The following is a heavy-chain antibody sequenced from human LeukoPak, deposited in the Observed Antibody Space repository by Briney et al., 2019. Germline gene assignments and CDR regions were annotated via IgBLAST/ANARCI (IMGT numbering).Heavy chain of an antibody. Sequence: GASVKVSCKVSGYTLTELSMHWVRQAPGKGLEWMGGFDPEDGETIYAQKFQGRVTMTEDTSTDTAYMELRSLRSDDTAVYYCARDPHPFGGNEGEYFQHWGQGTLVIVSS. CDR2: FDPEDGET. V-gene: IGHV1-24*01. J-gene: IGHJ1*01. CDR1: GYTLTELS. D-gene: IGHD5-12*01. CDR3: ARDPHPFGGNEGEYFQH.